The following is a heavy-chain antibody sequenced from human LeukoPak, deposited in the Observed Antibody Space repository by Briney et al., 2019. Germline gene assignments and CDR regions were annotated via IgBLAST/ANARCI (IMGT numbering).Heavy chain of an antibody. D-gene: IGHD3-10*01. J-gene: IGHJ4*02. CDR1: GFAVSSKY. V-gene: IGHV3-66*04. CDR3: ACHYYGSGTFDY. CDR2: IYSAGST. Sequence: GGSLRLSCAASGFAVSSKYMSWVRQAPGKGLEWVSVIYSAGSTYYADSVKGRFTISRDNSKNTLYLQMNSLRADDTAVYYCACHYYGSGTFDYWGQGTLVTVSS.